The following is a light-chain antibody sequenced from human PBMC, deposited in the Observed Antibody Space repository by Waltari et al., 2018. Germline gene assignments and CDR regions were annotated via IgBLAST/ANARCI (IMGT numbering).Light chain of an antibody. CDR3: QHYVRLPVA. CDR1: QSIPGT. J-gene: IGKJ1*01. V-gene: IGKV3-20*01. CDR2: CAS. Sequence: IVLTQSPGTLSLSPGERATLSCRASQSIPGTLVWYPPKPYQPPRLLIYCASNRAACIPDRFSGSGFGTDFSLTISRLEPEDFAVYYCQHYVRLPVAFGQGTKV.